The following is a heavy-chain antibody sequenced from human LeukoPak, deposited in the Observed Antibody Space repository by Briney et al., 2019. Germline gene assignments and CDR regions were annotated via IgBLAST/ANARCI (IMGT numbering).Heavy chain of an antibody. D-gene: IGHD6-19*01. CDR2: FDPEDGET. CDR3: ATVSSSSGWELDY. J-gene: IGHJ4*02. CDR1: GYTLTELS. V-gene: IGHV1-24*01. Sequence: ASVKVSCTVSGYTLTELSMHWVRQAPGKGLEWMGGFDPEDGETIYAQKFQGRVTMTEDTSTDTAYMELSSLRSEDTAVYYCATVSSSSGWELDYWGQGTLVTVSS.